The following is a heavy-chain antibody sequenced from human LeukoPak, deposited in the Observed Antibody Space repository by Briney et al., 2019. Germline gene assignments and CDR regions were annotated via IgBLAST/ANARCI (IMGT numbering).Heavy chain of an antibody. Sequence: SETLSLTCSVSGYSISSGYYWGWIRQPPGKGLEWIGSIYHSGTTYYNASLKSRVTISVDTSKNQFSQKLSSVTVADTAVYYCARDGKTKASFDYWGQGTLVTVSS. J-gene: IGHJ4*02. D-gene: IGHD1-26*01. CDR2: IYHSGTT. CDR1: GYSISSGYY. CDR3: ARDGKTKASFDY. V-gene: IGHV4-38-2*02.